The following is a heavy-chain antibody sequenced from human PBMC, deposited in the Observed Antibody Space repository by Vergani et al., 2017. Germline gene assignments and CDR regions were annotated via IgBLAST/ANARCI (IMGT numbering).Heavy chain of an antibody. CDR3: ARNSGYDSVIYFDY. Sequence: QVQLQESGPGLVKPSETLSLTCAVSGYSISSGYYWGWIRQPPGKGLEWIGSIYHSGSTYYNPSLKSRVTISVDTSKNQFSLKLSSVTAADTAVYYCARNSGYDSVIYFDYWGQETLVTVSS. D-gene: IGHD5-12*01. CDR2: IYHSGST. V-gene: IGHV4-38-2*01. CDR1: GYSISSGYY. J-gene: IGHJ4*02.